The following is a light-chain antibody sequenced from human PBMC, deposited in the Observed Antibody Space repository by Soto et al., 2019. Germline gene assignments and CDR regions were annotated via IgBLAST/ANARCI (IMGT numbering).Light chain of an antibody. V-gene: IGKV1-5*01. CDR2: DAS. CDR3: QQYNTYSRT. J-gene: IGKJ1*01. Sequence: DIQMTQSPSTLSASVGDTVTITGRASQSVSNWLAWYQQKPGKAPKLLTYDASSLQSGVPSRFSGSGSGTEFTLTISSLQPDDFATYYCQQYNTYSRTFGQGTMVDI. CDR1: QSVSNW.